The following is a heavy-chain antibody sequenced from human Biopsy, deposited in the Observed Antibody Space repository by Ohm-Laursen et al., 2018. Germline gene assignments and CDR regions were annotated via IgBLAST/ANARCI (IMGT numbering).Heavy chain of an antibody. Sequence: GASVKVSCKASGYTFTSYAISWVRQAPGQGLEWMGWSSGYNGKTNYAQKFQGRLIMTTDTSTSTAYMDLRSLRSDDTAVYYCARDLLEWSLPSWGQGTLVTVSS. CDR2: SSGYNGKT. CDR3: ARDLLEWSLPS. V-gene: IGHV1-18*01. D-gene: IGHD3-3*01. J-gene: IGHJ4*02. CDR1: GYTFTSYA.